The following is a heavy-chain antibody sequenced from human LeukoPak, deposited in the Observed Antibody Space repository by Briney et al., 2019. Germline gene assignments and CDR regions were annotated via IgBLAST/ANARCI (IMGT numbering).Heavy chain of an antibody. V-gene: IGHV3-9*03. CDR1: GFTFCVYA. CDR3: AKGGGGAFDI. CDR2: ISWNGGSI. D-gene: IGHD3-3*01. J-gene: IGHJ3*02. Sequence: GRSLRLSCAASGFTFCVYAMHWVRPGPGKGLEWVSYISWNGGSIDYADSVKGRFTISRDNAKNYMYLQMNSLRVEDMALYYCAKGGGGAFDIWGQGTMVTVSS.